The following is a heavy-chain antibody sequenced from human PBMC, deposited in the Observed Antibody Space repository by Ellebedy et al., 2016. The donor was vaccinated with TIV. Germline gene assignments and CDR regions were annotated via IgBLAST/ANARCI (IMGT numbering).Heavy chain of an antibody. CDR2: IIPIFGTA. CDR3: ASDRAPDGRNWFFDL. Sequence: AASVQVSCKASAGTFSSYAFSWVRHAPGQGLDWVGGIIPIFGTASYPQRFQGRVTITADDSTSTAYLELRGLRSQDTAVYYCASDRAPDGRNWFFDLWGRGTLVTVSS. CDR1: AGTFSSYA. D-gene: IGHD5-24*01. J-gene: IGHJ2*01. V-gene: IGHV1-69*13.